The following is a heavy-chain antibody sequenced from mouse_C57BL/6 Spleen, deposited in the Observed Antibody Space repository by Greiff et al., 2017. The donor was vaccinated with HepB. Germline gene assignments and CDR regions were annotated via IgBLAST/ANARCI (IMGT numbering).Heavy chain of an antibody. CDR1: GYTFTDYE. CDR3: ARLGTPLVSFDY. Sequence: QVQLKESGPELVKPGASVKISCKASGYTFTDYEINWVQQAPGQGLEWIGWICPGSGSIYYNEKFKGKATLTVDKSSSTAYMLLSSLTSEGSAVYFCARLGTPLVSFDYWGQGTTRTVSS. D-gene: IGHD2-2*01. V-gene: IGHV1-75*01. CDR2: ICPGSGSI. J-gene: IGHJ2*01.